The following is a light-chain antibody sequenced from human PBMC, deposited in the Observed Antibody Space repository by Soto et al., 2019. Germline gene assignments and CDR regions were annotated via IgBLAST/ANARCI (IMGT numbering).Light chain of an antibody. CDR2: GAS. V-gene: IGKV3-15*01. CDR3: QKYNNWPWT. CDR1: QSVSSN. J-gene: IGKJ1*01. Sequence: ELVMTQAPATLSVFTVAIATLSCRASQSVSSNLAWYQQKPGQAPRLLIYGASTRATGIPARFSGSGSGTEFTLTISSLQSEDFAVYYCQKYNNWPWTFGKGTKVDIK.